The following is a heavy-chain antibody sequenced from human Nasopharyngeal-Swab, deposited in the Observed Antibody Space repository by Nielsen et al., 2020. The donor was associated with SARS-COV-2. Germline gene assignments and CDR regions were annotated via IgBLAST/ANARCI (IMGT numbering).Heavy chain of an antibody. CDR2: IYYSGST. J-gene: IGHJ5*02. CDR3: ARERGSGGWSWGWFDP. CDR1: GGSISSYY. D-gene: IGHD6-19*01. V-gene: IGHV4-59*01. Sequence: SETLSLTCTVSGGSISSYYWSWIRQPPGKGLEWIGYIYYSGSTNYNPPLKSRVTISVDTSKKQFSLKLSSVTAADTAVYYCARERGSGGWSWGWFDPWGQGTLVTVSS.